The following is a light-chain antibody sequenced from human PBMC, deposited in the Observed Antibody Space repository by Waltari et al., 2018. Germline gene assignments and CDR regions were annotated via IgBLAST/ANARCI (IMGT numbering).Light chain of an antibody. V-gene: IGKV1-5*03. Sequence: DIQMTQSPSTLSASVGDRVTITCRASQSIGNSLAWYQQKPGKAPKVVIYEASSLESGVPSRFSGSGSGTDFTLTINSLQPDDFATYYCQQYNRYLLTFGGVTKVEIK. CDR3: QQYNRYLLT. J-gene: IGKJ4*01. CDR1: QSIGNS. CDR2: EAS.